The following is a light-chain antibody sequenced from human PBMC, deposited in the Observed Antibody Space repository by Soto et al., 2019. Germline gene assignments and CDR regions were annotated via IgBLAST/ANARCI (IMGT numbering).Light chain of an antibody. CDR3: QHYNTYPWT. CDR1: QSISSW. CDR2: KAS. Sequence: DIQMTQSPSIPSASVGDRVTITCWASQSISSWLAWYQQKPGKAPNLLIHKASHLESGVPSRFSGSGSGTEFTLTISSLQPGDFATYYCQHYNTYPWTFGQGTKVDIK. V-gene: IGKV1-5*03. J-gene: IGKJ1*01.